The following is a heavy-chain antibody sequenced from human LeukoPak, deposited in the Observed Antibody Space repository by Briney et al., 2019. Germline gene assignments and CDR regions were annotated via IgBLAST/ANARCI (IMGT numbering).Heavy chain of an antibody. CDR3: AKDMEPLQWFGEFPRSPFDY. Sequence: GGSLRLSCAASGFTFSSYGMHWVRQAPGKGLEWVAVISYGGSNKYYADSVKGRFTISRDNSKNTLYLQMNSLRTEDTAVYHCAKDMEPLQWFGEFPRSPFDYWGQGTLVTVSS. V-gene: IGHV3-30*18. D-gene: IGHD3-10*01. J-gene: IGHJ4*02. CDR2: ISYGGSNK. CDR1: GFTFSSYG.